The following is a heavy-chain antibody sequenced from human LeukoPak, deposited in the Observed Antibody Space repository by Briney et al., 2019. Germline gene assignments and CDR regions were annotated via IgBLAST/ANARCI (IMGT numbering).Heavy chain of an antibody. CDR2: MSSSGIS. D-gene: IGHD3-9*01. CDR3: ARAPYYDILTGYSHYYMDV. J-gene: IGHJ6*03. Sequence: SETLSLTCTVSNGSISSDTYFWSWIRQLAGKGLEWIGRMSSSGISTYSPSLKSRVTISVDTSKNQFSLKLSSVTAADTAVYYCARAPYYDILTGYSHYYMDVWGKGTTVTISS. V-gene: IGHV4-61*10. CDR1: NGSISSDTYF.